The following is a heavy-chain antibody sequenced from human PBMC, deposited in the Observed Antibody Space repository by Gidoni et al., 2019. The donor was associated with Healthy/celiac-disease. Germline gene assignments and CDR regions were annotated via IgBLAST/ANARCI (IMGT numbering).Heavy chain of an antibody. J-gene: IGHJ4*02. Sequence: EVQLVESGGGLVQPGRSLRLSCAASGFTFDDYAMHWVRQAPGKGLEWVSGISWNSGSIGYADSVKGRFTISRDNAKNSLYLQMNSLRAEDTALYYCAKDMGAGDILTGVYYFDYWGQGTLVTVSS. V-gene: IGHV3-9*01. CDR3: AKDMGAGDILTGVYYFDY. D-gene: IGHD3-9*01. CDR1: GFTFDDYA. CDR2: ISWNSGSI.